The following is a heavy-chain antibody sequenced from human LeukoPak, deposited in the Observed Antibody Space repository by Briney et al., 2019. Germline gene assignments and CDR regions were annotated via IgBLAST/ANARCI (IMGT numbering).Heavy chain of an antibody. V-gene: IGHV4-59*08. CDR2: IYYSGST. D-gene: IGHD2-15*01. J-gene: IGHJ6*02. CDR3: ARCSPPGDYYYGMDV. Sequence: SETLSLTCTVSGGSISSYYWSWIRQPPGKGLEWIGYIYYSGSTNYNPSLKSRVTISVDTSKNQSSLKLSSVTAADTAVYYCARCSPPGDYYYGMDVWGQGTTVTVSS. CDR1: GGSISSYY.